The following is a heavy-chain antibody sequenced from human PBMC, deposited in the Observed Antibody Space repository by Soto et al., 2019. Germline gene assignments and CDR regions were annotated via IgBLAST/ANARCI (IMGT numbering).Heavy chain of an antibody. D-gene: IGHD5-18*01. J-gene: IGHJ4*02. CDR1: GFTFSNVW. V-gene: IGHV3-15*01. CDR2: IKSKTDGGTT. CDR3: STGPYSYRDY. Sequence: EVQLVESGGGLVKPGGSLRLSRAASGFTFSNVWMNWVRQAPGKGLEWVCRIKSKTDGGTTDYAAPVKGRFTISRDDSKNTLYLQMNSLQTDDTAVYYCSTGPYSYRDYWGQGTLVTVSS.